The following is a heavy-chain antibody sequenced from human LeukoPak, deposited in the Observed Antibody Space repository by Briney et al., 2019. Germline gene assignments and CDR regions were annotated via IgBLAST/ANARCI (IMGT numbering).Heavy chain of an antibody. CDR1: GYTFTGYY. CDR3: ARDLRGGWYSRALGY. V-gene: IGHV1-2*04. J-gene: IGHJ4*02. Sequence: GASVKVSCKASGYTFTGYYMHWVRQAPGQGLEWMGWINPNSGGTNYAQKFQGWFTMTRDTSISTAYMELSRVRSDDTAVYYCARDLRGGWYSRALGYWGQGTLVTVSS. CDR2: INPNSGGT. D-gene: IGHD2-21*02.